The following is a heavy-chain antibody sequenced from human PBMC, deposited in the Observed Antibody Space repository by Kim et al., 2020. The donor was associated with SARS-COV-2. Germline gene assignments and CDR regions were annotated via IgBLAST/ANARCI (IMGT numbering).Heavy chain of an antibody. CDR1: GYSFTSYW. J-gene: IGHJ4*02. V-gene: IGHV5-51*01. CDR3: ASLPGDYYDSSGYLR. D-gene: IGHD3-22*01. Sequence: GESLKISCKGSGYSFTSYWIGWVRQMPGKGLEWMGIIYPGDSDTRYSPSFQGQVTISADKSISTAYLQWSSLKASDTAMYYCASLPGDYYDSSGYLRWGQGTLVTVSS. CDR2: IYPGDSDT.